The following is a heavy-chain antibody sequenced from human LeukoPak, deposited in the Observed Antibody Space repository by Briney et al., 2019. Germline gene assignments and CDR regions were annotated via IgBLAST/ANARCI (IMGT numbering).Heavy chain of an antibody. Sequence: PGXSLRLSCAASGFTFSSNYMHWVRQAPGKGLVWVSRINTDGSDRTHADFVKGRFTISRDNAKNTLYLEMNSLRAEDTAVYHCARALRSPGDSGLDYWGQGVLVTVSS. CDR2: INTDGSDR. V-gene: IGHV3-74*03. CDR1: GFTFSSNY. D-gene: IGHD3-10*01. CDR3: ARALRSPGDSGLDY. J-gene: IGHJ4*02.